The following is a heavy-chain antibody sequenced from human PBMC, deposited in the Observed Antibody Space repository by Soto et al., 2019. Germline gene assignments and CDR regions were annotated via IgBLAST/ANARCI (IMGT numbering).Heavy chain of an antibody. CDR1: GFTFSSYG. D-gene: IGHD3-10*01. J-gene: IGHJ6*02. V-gene: IGHV3-33*01. Sequence: XGSLILSCSASGFTFSSYGMHWVRQAPGKGLEWVAVILYDGSNKYYADSVKGRFTISRDNSKNTLYLQMNSLRAEDTAVYYCARERMVRGVIITRYYYYGMDVWAQGTTVTVSS. CDR2: ILYDGSNK. CDR3: ARERMVRGVIITRYYYYGMDV.